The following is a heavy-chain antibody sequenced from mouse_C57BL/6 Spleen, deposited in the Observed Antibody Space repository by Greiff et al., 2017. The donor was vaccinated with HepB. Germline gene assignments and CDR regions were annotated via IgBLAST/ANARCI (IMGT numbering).Heavy chain of an antibody. D-gene: IGHD6-1*01. Sequence: VQLQHSGAELVRPGASVKLSCTASGFNIKDDYMHWVKQRPEQGLEWIGWIDPENGDTEYASKFQGKATITADTSSNTAYLQLSSLTSEDTAVYYCTPLQAMDYWGQGTSVTVSS. V-gene: IGHV14-4*01. CDR1: GFNIKDDY. CDR2: IDPENGDT. CDR3: TPLQAMDY. J-gene: IGHJ4*01.